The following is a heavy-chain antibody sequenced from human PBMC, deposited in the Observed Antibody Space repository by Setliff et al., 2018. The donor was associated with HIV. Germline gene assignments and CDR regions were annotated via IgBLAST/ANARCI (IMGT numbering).Heavy chain of an antibody. V-gene: IGHV5-51*01. D-gene: IGHD1-26*01. J-gene: IGHJ4*02. CDR3: ARHRLLRQWEPFDY. CDR1: GYSFTSYW. CDR2: TYPGDSDT. Sequence: GESLKISCKGSGYSFTSYWIGWVCQMPGKGLEWMGITYPGDSDTRYSPSFQGQVTISADKSISTAYLQWSSLKASDTAMYYCARHRLLRQWEPFDYWGQGTLVTVSS.